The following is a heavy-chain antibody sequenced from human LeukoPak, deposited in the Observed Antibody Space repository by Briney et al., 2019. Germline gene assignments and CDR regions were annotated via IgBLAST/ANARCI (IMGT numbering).Heavy chain of an antibody. V-gene: IGHV3-74*01. D-gene: IGHD1-20*01. CDR2: INGDGTMT. J-gene: IGHJ6*02. CDR3: GRDNWYGMNL. CDR1: RFTGPPFSAHW. Sequence: GGSLRLSCAASRFTGPPFSAHWMHWVRQAPGQGLMWVAHINGDGTMTTYADSVKGRFIISRDNAKNTLFLQMDSLRLEDTALYFCGRDNWYGMNLWARGTRVSVSS.